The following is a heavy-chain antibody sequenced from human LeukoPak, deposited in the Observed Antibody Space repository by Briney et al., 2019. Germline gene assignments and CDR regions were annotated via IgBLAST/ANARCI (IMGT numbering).Heavy chain of an antibody. J-gene: IGHJ3*02. Sequence: GASVKVSCKASGYTFTGYYIHWVRQAPGQGLEWMGRINPNSGDTTYAQNFQGRVTMTRDTSISTVFMDLTSLRSDDTAVYYCARALLRSGGWYGSAFDIWGRGTMVTVSS. V-gene: IGHV1-2*06. CDR3: ARALLRSGGWYGSAFDI. D-gene: IGHD6-19*01. CDR1: GYTFTGYY. CDR2: INPNSGDT.